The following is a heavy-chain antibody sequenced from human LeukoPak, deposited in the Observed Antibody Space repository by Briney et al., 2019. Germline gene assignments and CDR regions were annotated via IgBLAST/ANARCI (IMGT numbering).Heavy chain of an antibody. Sequence: PSETLSLTCAVYGGSFSGYYWGWIRQPPGKGLEWIGSIYYSGSTYYNPSLKSRVTISVDTSKNQFSLKLSSVTAADTAVYYCARGDYLYYGDYQPHFDYWGQGTLVTVSS. CDR3: ARGDYLYYGDYQPHFDY. D-gene: IGHD4-17*01. J-gene: IGHJ4*02. CDR1: GGSFSGYY. CDR2: IYYSGST. V-gene: IGHV4-34*01.